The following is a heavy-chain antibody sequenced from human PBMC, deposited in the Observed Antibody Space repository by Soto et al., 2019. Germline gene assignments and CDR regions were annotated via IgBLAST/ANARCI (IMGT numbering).Heavy chain of an antibody. CDR3: AKLSQLRRAFDI. V-gene: IGHV3-43*01. J-gene: IGHJ3*02. CDR1: GFTFDDYT. D-gene: IGHD3-16*02. Sequence: EVQLVESGGVVVQPGGSLRLSCAASGFTFDDYTMHWVRQAPGKGLAWVSLISWDGGSTYYADSVKGRFTISRDNSKNSLYLQMNSLRTEDTALYYWAKLSQLRRAFDIWGQGTMVTVSS. CDR2: ISWDGGST.